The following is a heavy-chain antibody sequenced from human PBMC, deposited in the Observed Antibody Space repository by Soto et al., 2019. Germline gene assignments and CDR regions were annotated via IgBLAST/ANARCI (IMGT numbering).Heavy chain of an antibody. Sequence: PSETLSLTCTVSGGSIRSTSYYWGWIRQPPGKGLEWIGSIYYSGTTYYNTSLKSRVTMSVDMSKNQFSLKLTSVTAADTAVYYCARQWGGHAYSYYNGMDVWGQGTTVTVSS. D-gene: IGHD3-3*01. CDR2: IYYSGTT. J-gene: IGHJ6*02. CDR1: GGSIRSTSYY. V-gene: IGHV4-39*01. CDR3: ARQWGGHAYSYYNGMDV.